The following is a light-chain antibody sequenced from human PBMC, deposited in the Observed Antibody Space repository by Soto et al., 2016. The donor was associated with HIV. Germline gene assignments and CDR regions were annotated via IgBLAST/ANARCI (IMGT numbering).Light chain of an antibody. CDR1: DIGSKS. CDR3: QVWDSSSDHRV. V-gene: IGLV3-21*03. CDR2: DDD. Sequence: SYVLPQPPSVSVAPGKTARITCGGNDIGSKSVHWYQQKPGQAPVLVVYDDDDRPSGIPERFSGSSSGNTATLTISRVEIGDEADYYCQVWDSSSDHRVFGGGTELTVL. J-gene: IGLJ3*02.